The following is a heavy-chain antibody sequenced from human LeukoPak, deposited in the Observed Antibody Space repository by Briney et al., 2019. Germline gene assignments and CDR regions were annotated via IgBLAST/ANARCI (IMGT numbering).Heavy chain of an antibody. D-gene: IGHD3-22*01. J-gene: IGHJ4*02. CDR3: ARDRFLNYYDSSGHDY. CDR2: INPNSGGT. V-gene: IGHV1-2*02. CDR1: GYTFTSYD. Sequence: ASVTVSCKASGYTFTSYDINWVRQAPGQGLEWMGWINPNSGGTNYAQKFQGRVTMTRDTSISTAYMELSRLRSDDTAVYYCARDRFLNYYDSSGHDYWGQGTLVTVSS.